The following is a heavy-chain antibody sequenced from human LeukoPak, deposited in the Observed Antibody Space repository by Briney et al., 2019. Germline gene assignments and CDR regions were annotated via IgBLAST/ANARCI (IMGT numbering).Heavy chain of an antibody. J-gene: IGHJ4*02. CDR3: TRVLGSFLPPFDY. CDR1: GFTFSGSA. D-gene: IGHD3-10*01. V-gene: IGHV3-73*01. CDR2: IRSKANSYAT. Sequence: PGGSLRLSCAASGFTFSGSAMHWVRQASGKGLEWVGRIRSKANSYATAYAASVKGRFTISRDDSKNTAYLQMNSPKTEDTAVYYCTRVLGSFLPPFDYWGQGTMVTVSS.